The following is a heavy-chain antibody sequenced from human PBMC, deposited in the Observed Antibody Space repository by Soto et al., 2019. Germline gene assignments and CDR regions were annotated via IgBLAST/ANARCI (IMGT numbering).Heavy chain of an antibody. Sequence: PXETLSLTCTVSGASISSYYWSWIRQPAGKGLEWIGRVYSSGSTNYNPSLKSRVTMSVDTSKSQFSLKLTSVTAADTAIYYCETLHRSGPKDYYYNVDVWGQGTTVTVSS. J-gene: IGHJ6*01. CDR1: GASISSYY. V-gene: IGHV4-4*07. CDR2: VYSSGST. D-gene: IGHD6-19*01. CDR3: ETLHRSGPKDYYYNVDV.